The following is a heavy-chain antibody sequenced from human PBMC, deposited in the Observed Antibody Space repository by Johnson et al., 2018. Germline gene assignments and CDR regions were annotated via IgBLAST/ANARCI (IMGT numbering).Heavy chain of an antibody. Sequence: QVQLVQSGAEVKKPGASVKVSCEASGYTFTSYDINWVRQATGQGLEWMGWMNPNSGNTGYAQKFQGRVTMTRNTSISTAYMELSSLRSEETAVYYCARALKLMVRGVISEFYFDYWGQGNLVTVSS. CDR3: ARALKLMVRGVISEFYFDY. V-gene: IGHV1-8*01. D-gene: IGHD3-10*01. CDR1: GYTFTSYD. J-gene: IGHJ4*02. CDR2: MNPNSGNT.